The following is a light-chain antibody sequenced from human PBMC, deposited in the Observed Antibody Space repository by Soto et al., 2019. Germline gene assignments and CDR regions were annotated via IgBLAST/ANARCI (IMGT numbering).Light chain of an antibody. CDR3: QHRSYWPPYT. V-gene: IGKV3-11*01. CDR1: QSVSSY. J-gene: IGKJ2*01. Sequence: EIVLTQSPATLSLSPGERVTLSCKASQSVSSYLAWYQQKPGQAPRLLIYDASDRATGIPARFSGSGSGTDFTLTISSLEPEDFAVYYCQHRSYWPPYTFGQGTRLEI. CDR2: DAS.